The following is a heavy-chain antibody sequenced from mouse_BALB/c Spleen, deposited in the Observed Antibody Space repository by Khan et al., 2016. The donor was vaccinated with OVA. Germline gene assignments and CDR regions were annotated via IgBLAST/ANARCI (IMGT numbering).Heavy chain of an antibody. J-gene: IGHJ4*01. CDR3: ARDGSRYNYAMDY. CDR1: GYSITSDYA. D-gene: IGHD2-3*01. V-gene: IGHV3-2*02. CDR2: INYSGRP. Sequence: EVKLLESGPGLVNPSQSLSLTCTVTGYSITSDYAWNWIRQFPGNKLEWMGYINYSGRPNSNPALKSRISITRDTSKNQFFLQLNSVTTEDTATYYCARDGSRYNYAMDYWGQGTSVTVSS.